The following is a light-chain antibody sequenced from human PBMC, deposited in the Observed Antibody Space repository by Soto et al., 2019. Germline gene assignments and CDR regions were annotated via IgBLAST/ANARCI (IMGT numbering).Light chain of an antibody. CDR1: SSDVGGYNY. Sequence: QSALTQPASVSRSPGQSITISCTGTSSDVGGYNYVSWYQQHPGKAPKLMIYDVSNRPSGVSNRFSGSKSGNTASLTISGLQAEDEADYYCSSYTSSSTLAYVFGTGTKVTVL. V-gene: IGLV2-14*01. J-gene: IGLJ1*01. CDR2: DVS. CDR3: SSYTSSSTLAYV.